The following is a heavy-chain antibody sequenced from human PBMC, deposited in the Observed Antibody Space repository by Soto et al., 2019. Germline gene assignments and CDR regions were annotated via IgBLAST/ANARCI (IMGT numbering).Heavy chain of an antibody. D-gene: IGHD2-15*01. CDR2: IYYSGST. J-gene: IGHJ5*02. CDR1: GGSISSSSYY. V-gene: IGHV4-39*02. CDR3: AKDIVVTGGWFDP. Sequence: QLQLQESGPGLVKPSETLSLTCTVSGGSISSSSYYWGWIRQPPGKGLEWIGSIYYSGSTYYNPSLKIRVTISVDTSKNQFSLKLSSVTAADTAVYYCAKDIVVTGGWFDPWGQGTPVTVSS.